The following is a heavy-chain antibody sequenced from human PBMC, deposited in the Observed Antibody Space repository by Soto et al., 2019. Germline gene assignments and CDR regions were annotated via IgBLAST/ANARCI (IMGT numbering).Heavy chain of an antibody. J-gene: IGHJ5*02. D-gene: IGHD6-25*01. CDR3: ARDMGRDGRRGAYARLLSWFDP. CDR2: INPSGGST. Sequence: ASVKVSCKASGYTFTSYYMHWVRQAPGQGLEWMGIINPSGGSTSYAQKFQGRVTMTRDTSTSTVYMELSSLRSEDTAVYYCARDMGRDGRRGAYARLLSWFDPWGQGTLVTVSS. CDR1: GYTFTSYY. V-gene: IGHV1-46*01.